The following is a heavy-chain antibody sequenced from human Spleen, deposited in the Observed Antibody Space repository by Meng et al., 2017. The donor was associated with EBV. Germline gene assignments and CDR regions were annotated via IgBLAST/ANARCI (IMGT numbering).Heavy chain of an antibody. J-gene: IGHJ4*02. V-gene: IGHV7-4-1*02. D-gene: IGHD3-22*01. CDR3: ARVYYDSSGLSDY. CDR1: GYTFTNYA. Sequence: VQLVPSELKLKKPGALVKVSCNASGYTFTNYAMNWVRQAPGQGLEWLGWINTNTGNPTYAQGFTGRFVFSLDTSVSTAYLQISRLKAEDTGVYYCARVYYDSSGLSDYWGQGTLVTVSS. CDR2: INTNTGNP.